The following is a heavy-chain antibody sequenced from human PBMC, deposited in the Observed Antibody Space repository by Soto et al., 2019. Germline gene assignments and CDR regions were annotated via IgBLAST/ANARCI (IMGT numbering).Heavy chain of an antibody. V-gene: IGHV4-31*03. Sequence: SETLSLTCTVSGGSISSGAYYWRRILHHPGRGLEWIGSVFYSGSTHYNPSLKSRVSMQVDTSKNQFSLKLTSVTAADTAVYYCARGPSVPWYGMDVWGQGTTVT. CDR3: ARGPSVPWYGMDV. CDR1: GGSISSGAYY. D-gene: IGHD3-10*01. CDR2: VFYSGST. J-gene: IGHJ6*02.